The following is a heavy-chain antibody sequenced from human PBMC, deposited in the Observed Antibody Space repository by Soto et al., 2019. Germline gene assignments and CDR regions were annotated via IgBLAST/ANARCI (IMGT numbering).Heavy chain of an antibody. J-gene: IGHJ4*02. CDR2: IYYSGST. D-gene: IGHD6-6*01. V-gene: IGHV4-34*01. CDR1: GGSFSGYY. Sequence: SETLSLTCAVYGGSFSGYYWSWIRQPPGKGLEWIGYIYYSGSTYYNPSLKSRNTISVDTSKNQFSLKLSSVTAADTAVYYCADWSSSSSGFDYWGQGTLVTVSS. CDR3: ADWSSSSSGFDY.